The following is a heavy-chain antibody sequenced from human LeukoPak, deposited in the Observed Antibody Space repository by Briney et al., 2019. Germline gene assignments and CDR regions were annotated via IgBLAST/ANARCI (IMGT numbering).Heavy chain of an antibody. J-gene: IGHJ4*02. CDR3: ARRSTAASIDS. Sequence: ASVKVSCKASGYTFIGYFLNWVRQAPGQGLEWLGWINPHSGSTTYAPRFEGRVALTRDTSISTAYMELTGLRSDDTAVYYCARRSTAASIDSWGQGTLLTVSS. D-gene: IGHD6-6*01. CDR1: GYTFIGYF. V-gene: IGHV1-2*02. CDR2: INPHSGST.